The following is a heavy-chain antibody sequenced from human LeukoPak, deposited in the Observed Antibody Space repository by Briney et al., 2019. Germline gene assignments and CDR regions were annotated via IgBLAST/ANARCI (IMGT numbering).Heavy chain of an antibody. CDR1: GYTLTSYY. V-gene: IGHV1-46*01. Sequence: ASVTVSCKASGYTLTSYYMHWVRQAPGQGLEWMGIINPSGGSTSYAQKFQGRVTMTRDTSTSTVYMELSSLRSEDTAVYYCAVERGYCSGGSCLYYYYGMDVWGQGTTVTVSS. CDR2: INPSGGST. J-gene: IGHJ6*02. D-gene: IGHD2-15*01. CDR3: AVERGYCSGGSCLYYYYGMDV.